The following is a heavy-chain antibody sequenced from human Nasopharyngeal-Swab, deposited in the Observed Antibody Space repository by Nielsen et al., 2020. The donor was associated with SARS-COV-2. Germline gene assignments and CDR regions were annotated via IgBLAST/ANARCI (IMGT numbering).Heavy chain of an antibody. J-gene: IGHJ4*02. Sequence: GESLKTSCAASGFIFSDSAIHWVRQASGKGLEWVGRIRSKGNSYATEYAASVEGRFTISRDDSKNTAYLQMNSLITEDTAVYYCTWCGGSCYTGKDYWGQGTLVTVSS. V-gene: IGHV3-73*01. CDR3: TWCGGSCYTGKDY. D-gene: IGHD2-15*01. CDR1: GFIFSDSA. CDR2: IRSKGNSYAT.